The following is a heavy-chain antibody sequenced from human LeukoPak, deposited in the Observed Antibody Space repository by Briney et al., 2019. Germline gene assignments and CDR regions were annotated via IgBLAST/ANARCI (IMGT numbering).Heavy chain of an antibody. J-gene: IGHJ6*03. D-gene: IGHD1-26*01. CDR1: GFTFDDYA. CDR2: ISWDGGST. CDR3: ARVRGAGLQYYYMDV. Sequence: GGSLRLSCAASGFTFDDYAMHWVRQAPGKGLEWVSLISWDGGSTYYADSVKGRFTISRDNAKDSLYLQMNSLRADDTAVYYCARVRGAGLQYYYMDVWGKGTTVTVSS. V-gene: IGHV3-43D*03.